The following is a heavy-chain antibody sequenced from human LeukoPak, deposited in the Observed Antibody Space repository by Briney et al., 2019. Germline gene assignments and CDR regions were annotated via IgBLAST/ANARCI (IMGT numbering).Heavy chain of an antibody. CDR1: GFTFSSYW. Sequence: GRSLRLSCAASGFTFSSYWMHWVRQAPGRGLVWVSRINSDGSSTSYADSVKGRFTISRDNAKNTLYLQMNSLRAEDTAVYYCARVGNYFLYYYYYYMDVWGKGTTVTVSS. CDR2: INSDGSST. V-gene: IGHV3-74*01. J-gene: IGHJ6*03. CDR3: ARVGNYFLYYYYYYMDV. D-gene: IGHD1-7*01.